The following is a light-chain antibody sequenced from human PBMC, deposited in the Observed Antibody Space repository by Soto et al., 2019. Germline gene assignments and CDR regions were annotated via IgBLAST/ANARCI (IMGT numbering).Light chain of an antibody. V-gene: IGLV4-69*01. Sequence: QSVLTQSPCASASLGASVKLTCTLSSGHSSYAIAWHQQQPEKGPRYLMKLNSDGSHSKGDGIPDRFSGSSSGAERYLTISSLQSEDEADYYCQTWGTGIPYVFGTGTQLTVL. CDR1: SGHSSYA. CDR3: QTWGTGIPYV. CDR2: LNSDGSH. J-gene: IGLJ1*01.